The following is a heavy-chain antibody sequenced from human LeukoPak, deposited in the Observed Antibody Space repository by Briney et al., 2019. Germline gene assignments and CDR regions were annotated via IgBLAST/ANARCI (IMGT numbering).Heavy chain of an antibody. J-gene: IGHJ3*02. CDR2: IWYDGSNK. CDR3: AKEFWGYDAFDI. V-gene: IGHV3-33*06. Sequence: PGRSLRLSCAASGFTFSSYGMHWVRQAPGKGLEWVAVIWYDGSNKYYADSVKGRLTISRDNSKNTLYLQMNSLRAEDTAVYYCAKEFWGYDAFDIWGQGTMVTVSS. CDR1: GFTFSSYG. D-gene: IGHD7-27*01.